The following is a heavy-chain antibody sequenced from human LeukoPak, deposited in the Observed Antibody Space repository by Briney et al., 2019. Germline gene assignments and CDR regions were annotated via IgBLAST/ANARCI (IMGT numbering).Heavy chain of an antibody. CDR2: IYSGGSA. D-gene: IGHD5-12*01. Sequence: GGSPRLSCAVSGITVSRDYMSWVRQAPGKGLEWVSLIYSGGSAYYADSVKGRFTISRDNSKNTLDLQMNSLRAEDTAVYYCAISPSVAPLAFDDGGQGTVVTVSS. J-gene: IGHJ4*02. CDR3: AISPSVAPLAFDD. V-gene: IGHV3-66*01. CDR1: GITVSRDY.